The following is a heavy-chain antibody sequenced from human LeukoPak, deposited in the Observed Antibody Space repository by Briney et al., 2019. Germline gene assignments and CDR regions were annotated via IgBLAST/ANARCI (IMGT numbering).Heavy chain of an antibody. Sequence: TSETLSLTCTVSGAFISGSSHYFWGWIRQTPGKGLEWIGSIYYSGITYYTPSLKSRLTISVDTSRNQFSLKLSSVTAADTAMYYCAKSNGYGLIDYWGQGTLVTVSS. J-gene: IGHJ4*02. CDR2: IYYSGIT. CDR1: GAFISGSSHYF. D-gene: IGHD5-12*01. CDR3: AKSNGYGLIDY. V-gene: IGHV4-39*01.